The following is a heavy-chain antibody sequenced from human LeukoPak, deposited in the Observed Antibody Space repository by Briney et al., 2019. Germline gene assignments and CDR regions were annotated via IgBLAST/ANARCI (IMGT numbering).Heavy chain of an antibody. CDR1: GYTFTSYY. CDR3: ARADDDYGGNDAFDI. CDR2: INPSGGST. J-gene: IGHJ3*02. Sequence: GASVKVSCKASGYTFTSYYMHWVRQAPGQGLEWMGIINPSGGSTSYAQKFQGRVTMTTDTSTSTAYMELRSLRSDDTAVYYCARADDDYGGNDAFDIWGQGTMVTVSS. D-gene: IGHD4-23*01. V-gene: IGHV1-46*01.